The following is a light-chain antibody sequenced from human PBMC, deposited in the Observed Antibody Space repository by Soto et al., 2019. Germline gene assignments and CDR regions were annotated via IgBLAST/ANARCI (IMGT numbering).Light chain of an antibody. V-gene: IGKV1-39*01. Sequence: DIQMTQSPSSLSASVGDRVTITCRASQSITSYLNWYQQKPGKAPKLLIYAASSLQSGVPSRFSGSGSGTDFTLIISSLQPEDFATYYCQQGYSTPRTFGQGTKVEIK. CDR1: QSITSY. CDR2: AAS. CDR3: QQGYSTPRT. J-gene: IGKJ1*01.